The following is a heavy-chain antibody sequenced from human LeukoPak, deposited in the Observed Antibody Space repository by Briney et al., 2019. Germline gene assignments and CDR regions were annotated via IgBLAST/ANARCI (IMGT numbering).Heavy chain of an antibody. CDR3: ATTRTGTGFDP. CDR2: ISGSGGST. Sequence: GGSLRHSCAASGFTFSSYAMSWVRQAPGKGLEWVSAISGSGGSTYYADSVKGRFTISRDNSKNTLYLQMNSLRAEDTAVYYCATTRTGTGFDPWGQGTLVTVSS. J-gene: IGHJ5*02. V-gene: IGHV3-23*01. CDR1: GFTFSSYA. D-gene: IGHD1-7*01.